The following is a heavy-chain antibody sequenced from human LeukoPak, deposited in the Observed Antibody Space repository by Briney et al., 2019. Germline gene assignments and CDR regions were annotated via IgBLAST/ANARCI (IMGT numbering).Heavy chain of an antibody. CDR3: ARERGDY. V-gene: IGHV3-48*02. Sequence: GGSLRLSCVASGFTFNTYAMNWVRQAPGKGLEWVTYISSSSSTIYYADSVRGRFAISRDNAKKSLYLQMNSLRDEDTAVYYCARERGDYWGQGTLVTVSS. J-gene: IGHJ4*02. CDR2: ISSSSSTI. CDR1: GFTFNTYA.